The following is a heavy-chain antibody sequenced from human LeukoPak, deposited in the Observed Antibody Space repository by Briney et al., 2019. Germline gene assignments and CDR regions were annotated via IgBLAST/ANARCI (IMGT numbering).Heavy chain of an antibody. CDR3: ARDLWERSFDN. Sequence: GGSLRLSCAASGFTFSSYSMNWVRQAPGKGLEWVSYISSSSRTIYFADSAKGRFTISRDNAKNSLYLQMNSLRAEDTAVYYCARDLWERSFDNWGQGSLVTVSS. D-gene: IGHD1-26*01. J-gene: IGHJ4*02. V-gene: IGHV3-48*04. CDR2: ISSSSRTI. CDR1: GFTFSSYS.